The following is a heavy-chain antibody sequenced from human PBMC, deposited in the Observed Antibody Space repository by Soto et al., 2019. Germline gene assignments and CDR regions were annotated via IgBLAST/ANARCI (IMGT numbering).Heavy chain of an antibody. J-gene: IGHJ4*02. D-gene: IGHD5-12*01. V-gene: IGHV1-69*13. CDR2: IIPIFGTA. Sequence: ASVKVSCKASGGTFSSYAISWVRQAPGQGLEWMGGIIPIFGTANYAQKFQGRVTITADESTSTAYMELSSLRSEDTAVYYCARVTEMATMYFDYLGQGTLVTVSS. CDR3: ARVTEMATMYFDY. CDR1: GGTFSSYA.